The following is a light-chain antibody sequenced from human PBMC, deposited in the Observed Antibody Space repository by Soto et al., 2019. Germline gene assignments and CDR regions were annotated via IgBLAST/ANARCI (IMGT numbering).Light chain of an antibody. CDR2: DVT. CDR3: CSFAGSYSYV. J-gene: IGLJ1*01. Sequence: QCSLTLPRSVSASPGQSFTISCTGTSSDVGRYDYVSWYQQHPGKAPKLIVYDVTERPSGVPDRFSGSKSGNTASLTISGLQAEDEADYYCCSFAGSYSYVFGTGTRSPS. V-gene: IGLV2-11*01. CDR1: SSDVGRYDY.